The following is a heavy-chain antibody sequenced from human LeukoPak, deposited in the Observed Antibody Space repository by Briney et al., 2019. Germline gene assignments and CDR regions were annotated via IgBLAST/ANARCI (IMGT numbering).Heavy chain of an antibody. D-gene: IGHD6-13*01. CDR1: AYAFIAYY. Sequence: ASVKVSCKASAYAFIAYYIHWLRQAPGQGLECLGWINPNNGDTNYAQKFQGRVTMTRDTSISTAYMELSSLRSDDTAVYYCARDLRIYKAGDSWYFFDYWGQGTPVTVSS. CDR3: ARDLRIYKAGDSWYFFDY. CDR2: INPNNGDT. V-gene: IGHV1-2*02. J-gene: IGHJ4*02.